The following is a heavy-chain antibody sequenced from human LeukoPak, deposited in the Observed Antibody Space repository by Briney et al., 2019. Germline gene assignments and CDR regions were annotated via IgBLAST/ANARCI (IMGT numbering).Heavy chain of an antibody. CDR1: GFPFSSHG. V-gene: IGHV3-30*02. J-gene: IGHJ6*02. CDR3: ARGGAAGIYGMDV. D-gene: IGHD6-13*01. Sequence: GGSLRLSCAASGFPFSSHGMHWVPQAPGKGLEEVTFISYDGSNKDYADSVNGRFTISRDNSKNTLYLQVDSLRPEDTAVYYCARGGAAGIYGMDVWGQGAIMTVTS. CDR2: ISYDGSNK.